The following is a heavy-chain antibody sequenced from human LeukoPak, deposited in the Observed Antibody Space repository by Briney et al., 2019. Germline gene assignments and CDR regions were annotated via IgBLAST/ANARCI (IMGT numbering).Heavy chain of an antibody. CDR3: ARDHDGSGFDY. CDR2: IYSGGST. D-gene: IGHD3-10*01. J-gene: IGHJ4*02. Sequence: GGSLRLSCAASGFTVSSNYMSWVRQAPGKGLEWVSVIYSGGSTYYADSVKGRFTISRDNSKNTLHLQMNSLRAEDTAVYYCARDHDGSGFDYWGQGTLVTVSS. V-gene: IGHV3-53*01. CDR1: GFTVSSNY.